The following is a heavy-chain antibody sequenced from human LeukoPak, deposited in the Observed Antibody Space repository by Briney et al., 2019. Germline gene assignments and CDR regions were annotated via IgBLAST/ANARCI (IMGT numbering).Heavy chain of an antibody. CDR1: GFTFSSYA. V-gene: IGHV3-23*01. D-gene: IGHD6-19*01. Sequence: GGSLRLSCAASGFTFSSYAMSWVRQAPGKGLEWVSAISGSGGSTYYADSVKGRFTISRDNSKNTLYLQMNSLRAEDTAVYYCAKDSLEKGQQWLVAGFDWYFDLWGRGTLVTVSS. J-gene: IGHJ2*01. CDR2: ISGSGGST. CDR3: AKDSLEKGQQWLVAGFDWYFDL.